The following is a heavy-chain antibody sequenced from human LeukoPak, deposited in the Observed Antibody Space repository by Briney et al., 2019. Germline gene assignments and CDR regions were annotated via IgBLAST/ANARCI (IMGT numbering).Heavy chain of an antibody. D-gene: IGHD2-8*02. CDR1: GGSISSGSYY. CDR3: ARDRGRGCHWCFGY. V-gene: IGHV4-61*02. J-gene: IGHJ4*02. CDR2: IYTSGST. Sequence: SETLSLTCTVSGGSISSGSYYWSWLRQPAGTGLEWIGRIYTSGSTNYNPSLKSRVTISVDTSKNQFSLKLSSVTAADTAVYYCARDRGRGCHWCFGYWGQGTLVTVSS.